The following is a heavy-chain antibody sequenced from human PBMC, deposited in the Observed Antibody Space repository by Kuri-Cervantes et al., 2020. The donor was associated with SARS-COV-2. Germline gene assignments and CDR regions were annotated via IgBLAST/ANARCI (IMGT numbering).Heavy chain of an antibody. D-gene: IGHD4-11*01. CDR3: ARDPLTTELIVYYYYYYKDV. J-gene: IGHJ6*03. V-gene: IGHV3-48*01. CDR2: ISSSSSTI. Sequence: GGSLRLSCAASGFTFSSYWMHWVRQAPGKGLEWVSYISSSSSTIYYADSVKGRFTISRDNAKNSLYLQMNSLRAEDTAVYYCARDPLTTELIVYYYYYYKDVWGKGTTVTVSS. CDR1: GFTFSSYW.